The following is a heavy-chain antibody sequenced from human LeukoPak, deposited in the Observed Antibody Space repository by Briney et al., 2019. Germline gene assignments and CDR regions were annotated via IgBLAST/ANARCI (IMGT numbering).Heavy chain of an antibody. D-gene: IGHD3-22*01. CDR2: MSYDGSKE. CDR3: AKPPYDSSGYYQSTFDY. CDR1: GFSFSSYG. V-gene: IGHV3-30*18. Sequence: GGPLRLSCAASGFSFSSYGMHWVRQAPGKGLEWVAVMSYDGSKEYYADSVKGRFTISRDNSKNTLYLQMNSLRAEDTAVYYCAKPPYDSSGYYQSTFDYWAREPWSPSPQ. J-gene: IGHJ4*02.